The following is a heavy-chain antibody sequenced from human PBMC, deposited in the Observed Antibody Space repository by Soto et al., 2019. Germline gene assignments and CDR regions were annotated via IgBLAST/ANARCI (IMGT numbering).Heavy chain of an antibody. J-gene: IGHJ6*02. Sequence: QVQLVQSGAEVKKPGASVKVSCKASGYTFTSYDLNWVRQATGQGLEWMGWMNPNSGNTGYAQKFQGRVTMTRNTSISTAYMELTSLSSEDTAVYYCARRGYSSSWYYYYYYGMDVWGQGTKVTVSS. CDR3: ARRGYSSSWYYYYYYGMDV. V-gene: IGHV1-8*01. CDR2: MNPNSGNT. CDR1: GYTFTSYD. D-gene: IGHD6-13*01.